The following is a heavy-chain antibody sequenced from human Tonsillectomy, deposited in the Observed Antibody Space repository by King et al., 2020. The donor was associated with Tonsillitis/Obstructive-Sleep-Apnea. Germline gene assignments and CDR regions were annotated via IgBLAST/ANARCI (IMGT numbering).Heavy chain of an antibody. V-gene: IGHV4-34*01. D-gene: IGHD6-13*01. CDR1: GGSFSDYY. CDR2: INHSGIT. Sequence: VQLQQWGAGLLKPSATLSLTCAVYGGSFSDYYWSWIRQPPGKGLEWIGEINHSGITNYNPSLKSRVTISVDTSKNQFSLKLSSMTAADTAVYYCARGGSSSSLYYYYMDVWGKGTTVTVSS. J-gene: IGHJ6*03. CDR3: ARGGSSSSLYYYYMDV.